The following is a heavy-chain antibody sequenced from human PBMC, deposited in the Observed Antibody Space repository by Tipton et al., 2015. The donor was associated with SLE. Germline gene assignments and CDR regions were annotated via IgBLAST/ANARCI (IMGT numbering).Heavy chain of an antibody. Sequence: SLRLSCAASGFTFSNYGMNWVRQAPGKGLEWVSYISSSSNTIYYADSVKGRFTISRDNAKSSLYLQMNSLRVEDTAVYFCARDSFWGGYYYFDYWGQGSVVTVSS. D-gene: IGHD3-3*01. CDR3: ARDSFWGGYYYFDY. J-gene: IGHJ4*02. CDR1: GFTFSNYG. CDR2: ISSSSNTI. V-gene: IGHV3-48*01.